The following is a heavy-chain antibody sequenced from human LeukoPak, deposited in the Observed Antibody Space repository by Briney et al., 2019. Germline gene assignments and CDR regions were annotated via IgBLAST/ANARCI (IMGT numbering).Heavy chain of an antibody. V-gene: IGHV1-69*04. Sequence: ASVKVSCKASGGTFSSYAISWVRQAPGQGLEWMGRIIPILGTANYAQKFQGRVTITADKSTSTAYMELSSLRSEDTAVYYCASEVEMAKTVDAFDIWGQGTMVTVSS. D-gene: IGHD5-24*01. CDR2: IIPILGTA. CDR3: ASEVEMAKTVDAFDI. CDR1: GGTFSSYA. J-gene: IGHJ3*02.